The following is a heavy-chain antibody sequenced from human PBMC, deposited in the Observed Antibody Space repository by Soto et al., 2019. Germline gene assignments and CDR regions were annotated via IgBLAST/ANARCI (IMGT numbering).Heavy chain of an antibody. D-gene: IGHD3-16*01. Sequence: QVQLVESGGGVVQPGRSLTLSCAASGFTFRNYAMHWVRQAPGKGLEWVATISYDGDNKYYTDSVRGPFTISRDNSKNTLYLQMNSLRPEDTAVYYCARPWGQLSTYYYFMDTWGQGTTVTVSS. J-gene: IGHJ6*02. CDR3: ARPWGQLSTYYYFMDT. CDR2: ISYDGDNK. CDR1: GFTFRNYA. V-gene: IGHV3-30-3*01.